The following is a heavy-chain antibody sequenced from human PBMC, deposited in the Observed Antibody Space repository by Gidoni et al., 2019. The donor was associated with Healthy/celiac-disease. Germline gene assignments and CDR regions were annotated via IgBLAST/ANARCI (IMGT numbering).Heavy chain of an antibody. CDR3: AKDWDTYGMDV. CDR2: IRYDGSNK. J-gene: IGHJ6*02. D-gene: IGHD1-26*01. V-gene: IGHV3-30*02. CDR1: GLTFSSYG. Sequence: QVQLVESGGGVVQPGGSLRLSCAASGLTFSSYGMHWVRQAPGKGLGWVAFIRYDGSNKYYADSVKGRFTISRDNSKNTLYLQMNSLRAEDTAVYYCAKDWDTYGMDVWGQGTTVTVSS.